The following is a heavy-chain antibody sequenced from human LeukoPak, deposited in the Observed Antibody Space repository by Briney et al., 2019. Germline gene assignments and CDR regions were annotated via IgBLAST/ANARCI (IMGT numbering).Heavy chain of an antibody. CDR1: GYTFTSYD. D-gene: IGHD4-11*01. Sequence: SVTVSCKASGYTFTSYDINWVRQATGQGLEWMGWMNPNSRNTGYAQKFQGRVTITRNTSISTAYMELSSLRSEDTAVYYCARGERDDYSKNFDYWGQGTLVTVSS. CDR3: ARGERDDYSKNFDY. J-gene: IGHJ4*02. CDR2: MNPNSRNT. V-gene: IGHV1-8*03.